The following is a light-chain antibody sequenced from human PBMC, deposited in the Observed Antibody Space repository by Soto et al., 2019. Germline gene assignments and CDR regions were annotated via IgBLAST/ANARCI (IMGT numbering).Light chain of an antibody. CDR2: GAS. CDR3: QQYNDWPPLT. Sequence: EKVLTQSPVTLSVSLGERATLSCRASQSITTNLAWYQQKPGQAPRLLIFGASHRATGIPARFSGSGSGTEFSLTISSLPSEDFAIYYCQQYNDWPPLTFGGGTKVEI. CDR1: QSITTN. V-gene: IGKV3-15*01. J-gene: IGKJ4*01.